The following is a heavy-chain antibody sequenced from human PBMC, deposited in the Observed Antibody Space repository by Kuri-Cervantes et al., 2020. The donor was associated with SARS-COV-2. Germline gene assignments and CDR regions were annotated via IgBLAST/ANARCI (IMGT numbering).Heavy chain of an antibody. CDR2: ISFDGDKT. D-gene: IGHD1-14*01. Sequence: GGSLRLSCAASGFTFSSYGMHWVRQAPGKGLEWLSFISFDGDKTYYADSVRGRFTISRDNSENTVSLQMNSLRPEDTAVYYCARDRETTWYYGMDVWGQGTTVTVSS. CDR3: ARDRETTWYYGMDV. J-gene: IGHJ6*02. CDR1: GFTFSSYG. V-gene: IGHV3-30*03.